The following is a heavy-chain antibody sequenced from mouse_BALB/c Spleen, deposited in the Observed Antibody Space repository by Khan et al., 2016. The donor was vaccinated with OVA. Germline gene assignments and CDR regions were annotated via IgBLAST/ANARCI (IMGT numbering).Heavy chain of an antibody. Sequence: VQLKQSGTDLVRPGALVKLSCKASGFNIKDYYMHWVKQRPEQGLEWIGWIDPENGDTLYDPKFQGKASVTADTSSNTAYLQLSSLTSEDTAVYYCARSVYFAWFAYWGQGTLVTVSA. CDR2: IDPENGDT. V-gene: IGHV14-1*02. CDR1: GFNIKDYY. CDR3: ARSVYFAWFAY. J-gene: IGHJ3*01.